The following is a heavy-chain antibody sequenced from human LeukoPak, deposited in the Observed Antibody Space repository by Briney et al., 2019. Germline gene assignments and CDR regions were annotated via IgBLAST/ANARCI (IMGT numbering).Heavy chain of an antibody. CDR2: ISGSGGST. CDR3: AKDHFYGDYSRNCFDY. V-gene: IGHV3-23*01. J-gene: IGHJ4*02. CDR1: GFTFSSYA. Sequence: GGSLRLSCAASGFTFSSYAVSWVRQAPGKGLEWVSAISGSGGSTYYADSVKGRFTISRDNSKNTLYLQMNSLRAEDTAVYYCAKDHFYGDYSRNCFDYWGQGTLVTVSS. D-gene: IGHD4-17*01.